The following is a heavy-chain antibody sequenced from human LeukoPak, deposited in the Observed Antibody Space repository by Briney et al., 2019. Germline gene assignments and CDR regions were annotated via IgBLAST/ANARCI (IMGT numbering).Heavy chain of an antibody. V-gene: IGHV1-18*04. D-gene: IGHD2-15*01. CDR1: GYTFTSYG. J-gene: IGHJ4*02. Sequence: ASVKVSCKSSGYTFTSYGISWGRQAPGQGLEWMGWISAYNGNTNYAQKLQGGVTMTTDTSTSTAYMELRSLRSDDPAVYYCARDKPVPYGVVVAATNGYWGQGTLVTVSS. CDR2: ISAYNGNT. CDR3: ARDKPVPYGVVVAATNGY.